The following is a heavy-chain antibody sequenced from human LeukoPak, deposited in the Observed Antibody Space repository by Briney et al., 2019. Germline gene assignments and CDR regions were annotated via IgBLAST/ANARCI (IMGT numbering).Heavy chain of an antibody. CDR3: AKGFSSPLPDY. V-gene: IGHV3-23*01. J-gene: IGHJ4*02. Sequence: PGGSLRLSCVASGFTFSDYAMTWVRQAPGKGLEWVSAISGSGVTTYYSDSVKGRFSVSRDNSKNTLYLQMNSLGAEDTAIYYCAKGFSSPLPDYWGQGTLVTVSS. CDR2: ISGSGVTT. CDR1: GFTFSDYA. D-gene: IGHD6-6*01.